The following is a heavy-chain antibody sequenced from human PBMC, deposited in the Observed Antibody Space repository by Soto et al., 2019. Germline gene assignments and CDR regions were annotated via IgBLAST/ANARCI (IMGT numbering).Heavy chain of an antibody. CDR3: ARILMIGYNMDV. CDR2: IYLSGST. J-gene: IGHJ6*02. Sequence: DLEWIGYIYLSGSTYYNPSLKSRVTISVDRSSNQFSLQLTSVTAADTAVYYCARILMIGYNMDVWGQGTTVTVSS. D-gene: IGHD3-22*01. V-gene: IGHV4-30-2*01.